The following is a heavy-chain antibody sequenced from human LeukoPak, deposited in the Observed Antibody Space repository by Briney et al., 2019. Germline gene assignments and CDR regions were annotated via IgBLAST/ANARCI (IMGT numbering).Heavy chain of an antibody. CDR1: GITLSNSA. CDR2: VSSTSSYM. V-gene: IGHV3-21*01. CDR3: ARGGGPYGMDV. J-gene: IGHJ6*02. D-gene: IGHD2-15*01. Sequence: GGSLRLSCAASGITLSNSAMNWVRQAPGRGLEWVSSVSSTSSYMYYADSVKGRFTISRDNPKNSLYLQMTSLRAEDTAVYYCARGGGPYGMDVWGQGTTVTVSS.